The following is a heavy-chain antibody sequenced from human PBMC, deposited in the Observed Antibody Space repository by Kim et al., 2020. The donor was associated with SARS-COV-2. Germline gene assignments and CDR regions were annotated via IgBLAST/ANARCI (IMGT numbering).Heavy chain of an antibody. Sequence: SETLSLTCAVYGGSFSGYYWSWIRQPPGKGLEWIGEINHSGSTNYNPSLKSRVTISVDTSKNQFSLKLSSVTAADTAVYYCARGSITMIVVVITPYYYYYYMDVWGKGTTVTVSS. V-gene: IGHV4-34*01. CDR2: INHSGST. D-gene: IGHD3-22*01. CDR1: GGSFSGYY. CDR3: ARGSITMIVVVITPYYYYYYMDV. J-gene: IGHJ6*03.